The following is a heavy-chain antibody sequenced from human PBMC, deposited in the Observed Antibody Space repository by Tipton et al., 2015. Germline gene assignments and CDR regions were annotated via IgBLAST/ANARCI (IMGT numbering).Heavy chain of an antibody. V-gene: IGHV3-48*01. CDR3: ARVGSGWYFDY. Sequence: SLRLSCAASGFTFSAYALNWVRQAPGKGLEWLSYISYDGSTIHYADSVKGRFTISRDNSKNSLYLQMSSLKTEDTAVYYCARVGSGWYFDYWGQGILVTVSS. CDR2: ISYDGSTI. CDR1: GFTFSAYA. D-gene: IGHD6-19*01. J-gene: IGHJ4*02.